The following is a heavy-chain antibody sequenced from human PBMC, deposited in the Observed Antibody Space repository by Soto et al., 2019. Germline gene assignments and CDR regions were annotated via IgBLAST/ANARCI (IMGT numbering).Heavy chain of an antibody. V-gene: IGHV3-23*01. CDR1: GLAFRNYA. J-gene: IGHJ5*02. D-gene: IGHD2-2*01. Sequence: EVQLLESGGGLVQPGGSLRLSCAASGLAFRNYAMSWVRQAPGKGLEWVSGITGGGISTYFADFAKGRFTISRDNSKNTLYLQMNSLRAADTAVYYCAKGSSAMPEGNYFDPWGQGPLVTVSS. CDR2: ITGGGIST. CDR3: AKGSSAMPEGNYFDP.